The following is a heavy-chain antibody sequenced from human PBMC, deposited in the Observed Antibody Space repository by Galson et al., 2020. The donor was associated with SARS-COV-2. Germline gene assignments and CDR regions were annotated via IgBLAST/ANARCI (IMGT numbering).Heavy chain of an antibody. Sequence: SETLSLTCAVSGGSISSGGYSWSWIRQPPGKGLEWLGYIYHRGSTYYNPSLKSRVTISVDRSKNQFSLKLSSVTAADTAVYYCASQLERLGDAFDIWGQGTMVTVSS. CDR2: IYHRGST. J-gene: IGHJ3*02. V-gene: IGHV4-30-2*01. CDR1: GGSISSGGYS. CDR3: ASQLERLGDAFDI. D-gene: IGHD1-1*01.